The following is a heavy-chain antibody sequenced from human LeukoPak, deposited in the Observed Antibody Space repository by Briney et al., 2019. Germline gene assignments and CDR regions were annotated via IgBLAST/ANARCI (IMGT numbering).Heavy chain of an antibody. J-gene: IGHJ4*02. CDR1: GGSFNDHS. CDR3: ARDPKISMIRGVEPSDY. CDR2: IVPTLGLA. V-gene: IGHV1-69*04. Sequence: SVKVSCKASGGSFNDHSISWVRQAPGQGLECMGRIVPTLGLANYAQNFQGRVTITADTSTSTVYMELSSLRSEDTAVYYCARDPKISMIRGVEPSDYWGQGTLVTVSS. D-gene: IGHD3-10*01.